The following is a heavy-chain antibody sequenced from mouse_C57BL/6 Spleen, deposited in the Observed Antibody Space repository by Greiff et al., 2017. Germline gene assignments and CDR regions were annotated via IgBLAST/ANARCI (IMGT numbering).Heavy chain of an antibody. Sequence: VKLMESGPELVKPGASVKISCKASGYAFSSSWMNWVKQRPGKGLEWIGRIYPGDGDTNYNGKFKGKATLTADKSSSTAYMQLSSLTSEDSAVYFCARGGDYGMGRGFAYWGQGTLVTVSA. D-gene: IGHD2-4*01. V-gene: IGHV1-82*01. CDR2: IYPGDGDT. CDR3: ARGGDYGMGRGFAY. J-gene: IGHJ3*01. CDR1: GYAFSSSW.